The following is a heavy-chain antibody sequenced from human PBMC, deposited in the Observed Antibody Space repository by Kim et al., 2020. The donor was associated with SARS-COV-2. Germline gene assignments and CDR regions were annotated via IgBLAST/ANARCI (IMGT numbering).Heavy chain of an antibody. CDR1: GYTFRGHF. CDR2: IKSVSGDT. V-gene: IGHV1-2*02. Sequence: ASVKVSCKASGYTFRGHFIHWVRQSPGQGLEWLGWIKSVSGDTNYAEKIRARVTLTRDPSTSTAYMELSGLTSADTAMYYCAHMGALDFWGQGTMVTAS. J-gene: IGHJ6*02. CDR3: AHMGALDF.